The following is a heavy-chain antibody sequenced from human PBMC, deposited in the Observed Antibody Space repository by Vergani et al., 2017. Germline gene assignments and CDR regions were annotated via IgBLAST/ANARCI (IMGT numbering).Heavy chain of an antibody. CDR1: GYTFTGYY. CDR2: INPNSGGT. V-gene: IGHV1-2*02. J-gene: IGHJ4*02. Sequence: QVQLVQSGAEVKKPGASVKVSCKASGYTFTGYYMHWVRQAPGQGLEWMGWINPNSGGTNYAQKFQGRVTMTRDTPISTAYMELSRRRYDDTAVYYWATIPYSRGPSFDYWGQGTLVTVPS. CDR3: ATIPYSRGPSFDY. D-gene: IGHD5-18*01.